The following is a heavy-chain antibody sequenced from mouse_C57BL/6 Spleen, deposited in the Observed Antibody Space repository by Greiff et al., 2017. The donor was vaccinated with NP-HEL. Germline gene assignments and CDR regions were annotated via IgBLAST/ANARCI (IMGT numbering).Heavy chain of an antibody. J-gene: IGHJ2*01. CDR1: GYTFTDYY. CDR2: INPNDGGT. CDR3: ARGQTFYYFDD. Sequence: EVQLQQSGPELVKPGASVKISCKASGYTFTDYYMNWVKQSHGQSLEWIGDINPNDGGTSYNQKFKGKATLTVDKSSSTAYMQLRSLTSEDSAVYYCARGQTFYYFDDWGQGTTLTVSS. V-gene: IGHV1-26*01.